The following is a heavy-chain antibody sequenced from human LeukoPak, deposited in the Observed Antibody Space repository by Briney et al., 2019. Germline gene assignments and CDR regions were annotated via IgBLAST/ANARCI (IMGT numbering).Heavy chain of an antibody. D-gene: IGHD2-2*01. CDR1: GFTFCSYA. Sequence: GGSLRLSCAASGFTFCSYAMHWVRQAPGKGLEYVSAVSNNGGNTYYANSVKGRFTISRDNSKNTLYLQMDSLRTEDMAVYYCARQYCSSTSCTFDYWGQGTLVTVSS. CDR2: VSNNGGNT. J-gene: IGHJ4*02. CDR3: ARQYCSSTSCTFDY. V-gene: IGHV3-64*01.